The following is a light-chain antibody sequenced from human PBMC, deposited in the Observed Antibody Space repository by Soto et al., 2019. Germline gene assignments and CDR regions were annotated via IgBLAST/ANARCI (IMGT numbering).Light chain of an antibody. CDR3: QQYGTSEII. CDR2: DTS. V-gene: IGKV3-20*01. J-gene: IGKJ5*01. CDR1: QTLSNSF. Sequence: EIVLTQSPGTLSLSPGGRATLSCRASQTLSNSFIAWYQQKPGQAPRLLIYDTSSRATGVPDRYSASGSGTDLTLTISRLEPEDFAVFFCQQYGTSEIIFGQGTRLEIK.